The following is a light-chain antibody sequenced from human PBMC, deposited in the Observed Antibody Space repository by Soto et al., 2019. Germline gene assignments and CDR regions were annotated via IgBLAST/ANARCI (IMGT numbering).Light chain of an antibody. CDR3: SSHTTSSALQV. V-gene: IGLV2-14*01. J-gene: IGLJ1*01. CDR1: SSDIGVYNY. Sequence: SVLTQPPSASGSPGQSVTISCTGTSSDIGVYNYVSWYQQHPGKAPKLMLYGVSNRPSGVSNRFSGSKSGNTASLTISGLQAEDEADYYCSSHTTSSALQVFGTGTKVTVL. CDR2: GVS.